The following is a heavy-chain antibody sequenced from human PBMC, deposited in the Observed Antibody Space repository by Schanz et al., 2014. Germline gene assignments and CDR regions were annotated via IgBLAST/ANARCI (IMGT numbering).Heavy chain of an antibody. CDR3: AKIGYGGLLNYYIDH. CDR1: GFSFSRYG. Sequence: VRLVESGGGLVEPGGSLRLSCTISGFSFSRYGMHWVRQAPGKGLEWVAVISSDETVTYYVDSVKGRFTISRDNSKNTLYLQMSSLKTEDTAVYYCAKIGYGGLLNYYIDHWGQGTLVTVSS. D-gene: IGHD3-16*01. V-gene: IGHV3-30*18. CDR2: ISSDETVT. J-gene: IGHJ4*02.